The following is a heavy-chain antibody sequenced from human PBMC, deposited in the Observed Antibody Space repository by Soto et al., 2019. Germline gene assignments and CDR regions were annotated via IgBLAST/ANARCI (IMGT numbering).Heavy chain of an antibody. CDR2: ISASGGNT. CDR3: AKGFSPTVTTEFDY. CDR1: GFILSSYA. V-gene: IGHV3-23*01. Sequence: GGSLRLSCAASGFILSSYALSWVRQAPGKGLQWVSGISASGGNTYYADSVKGRFTISRDNSRNTLYLQMISLKAEDTAVYYCAKGFSPTVTTEFDYWGQGSLVTVSS. D-gene: IGHD4-17*01. J-gene: IGHJ4*02.